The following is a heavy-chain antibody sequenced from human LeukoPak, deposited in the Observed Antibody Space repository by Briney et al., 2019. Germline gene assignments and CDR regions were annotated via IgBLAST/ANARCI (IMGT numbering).Heavy chain of an antibody. CDR3: ARSPLAKSPDAFDI. CDR2: ISSSSSYI. J-gene: IGHJ3*02. V-gene: IGHV3-21*01. CDR1: GFAFSSYW. Sequence: GGSLRLSCAASGFAFSSYWMHWVRQAPGKGLEWVSSISSSSSYIYYADSVKGRFTISRDNAKNSLYLQMNSLRAEDTAVYYCARSPLAKSPDAFDIWGQGTMVTVSS.